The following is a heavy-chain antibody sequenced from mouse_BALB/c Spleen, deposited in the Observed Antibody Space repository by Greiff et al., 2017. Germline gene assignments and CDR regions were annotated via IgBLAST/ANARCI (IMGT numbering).Heavy chain of an antibody. Sequence: QVHVKQSGPGLVAPSQSLSITCTVSGFSLTSYGVHWVRQPPGKGLEWLGVIWAGGSTNYNSALMSRLSISKDNSKSQVFLKMNSLQTDDTAMYYCARDGYYVLWGQGTLVTVSA. J-gene: IGHJ3*01. V-gene: IGHV2-9*02. CDR2: IWAGGST. CDR1: GFSLTSYG. CDR3: ARDGYYVL. D-gene: IGHD2-3*01.